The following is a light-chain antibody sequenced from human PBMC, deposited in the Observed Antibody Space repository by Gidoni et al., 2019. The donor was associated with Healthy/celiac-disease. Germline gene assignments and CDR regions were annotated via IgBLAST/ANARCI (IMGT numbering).Light chain of an antibody. Sequence: EIVLTQSPSTLSSSPGERATLSCRASQSVSNYLDWYQQKPGQAPRLLIYDASNRATGIPARFSGSGSGTVYTLTVCSLGTEVFSIDCYQQSLTFGGGTKVEIK. V-gene: IGKV3-11*01. J-gene: IGKJ4*01. CDR3: QQSLT. CDR2: DAS. CDR1: QSVSNY.